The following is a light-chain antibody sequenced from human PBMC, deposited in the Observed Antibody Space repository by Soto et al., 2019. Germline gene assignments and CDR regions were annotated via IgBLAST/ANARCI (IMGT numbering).Light chain of an antibody. J-gene: IGKJ2*01. Sequence: EIVLTQSPGTLSLSPGERATLSCRASQSVSSSYFAWYQQKPGQAHRLLIYGATSRATGIPDRFIGSGSVTDFTLTISRLEPEDFAVDYCEQYGSSAPYTFGQGTKLEIK. V-gene: IGKV3-20*01. CDR1: QSVSSSY. CDR3: EQYGSSAPYT. CDR2: GAT.